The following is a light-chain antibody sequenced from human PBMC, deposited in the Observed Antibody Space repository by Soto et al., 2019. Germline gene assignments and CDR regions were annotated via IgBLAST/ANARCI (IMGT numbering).Light chain of an antibody. CDR3: SSFVAGNNYWV. CDR1: SRDVGGYNY. CDR2: EVS. J-gene: IGLJ3*02. Sequence: QSALTQPASVSGSPGQSITISCTGTSRDVGGYNYVSWHQQHPGKAPKVIITEVSNRPSGVSDRFSGSKSGNTASLTISGLQAEDEADYYCSSFVAGNNYWVFGGGTQLTVL. V-gene: IGLV2-14*01.